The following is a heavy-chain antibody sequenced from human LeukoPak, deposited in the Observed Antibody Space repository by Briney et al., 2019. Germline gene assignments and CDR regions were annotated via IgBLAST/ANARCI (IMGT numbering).Heavy chain of an antibody. CDR2: ISTSGNII. CDR3: AREYYDFWSGYQKYYFDY. Sequence: GGSLRLSCAASGFTFSSYAMSWVRQAPGKGLEWVLHISTSGNIIHYADSVKGRFTISRDNAKNTLYLQMNSLRAEDTAVYYRAREYYDFWSGYQKYYFDYWGQGTLVTVSS. CDR1: GFTFSSYA. J-gene: IGHJ4*02. V-gene: IGHV3-48*04. D-gene: IGHD3-3*01.